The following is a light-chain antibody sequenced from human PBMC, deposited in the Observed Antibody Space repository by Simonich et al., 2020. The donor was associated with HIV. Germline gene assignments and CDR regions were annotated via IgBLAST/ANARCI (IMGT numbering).Light chain of an antibody. V-gene: IGKV3-15*01. CDR2: DAS. CDR1: QSLSSS. CDR3: QHYNNWPPYT. Sequence: EIVMTQSPATLSVSPGERATLSCRASQSLSSSLAWDQQKPGQAPRLHIYDASTRATGIPARVSGSGSGTEFTLTISTMQSEDFAVYYCQHYNNWPPYTFGQGTKLEIK. J-gene: IGKJ2*01.